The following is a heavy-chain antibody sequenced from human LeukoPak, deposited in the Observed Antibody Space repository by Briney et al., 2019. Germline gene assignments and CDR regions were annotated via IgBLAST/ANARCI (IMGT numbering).Heavy chain of an antibody. D-gene: IGHD3-10*01. CDR1: GFTFSGYA. CDR3: ARDGRAPLWFGELYFDY. J-gene: IGHJ4*02. V-gene: IGHV3-30*04. CDR2: ISYDGSNK. Sequence: GGSLRLSCAASGFTFSGYAMHWVRQAPGKGLERVAVISYDGSNKYYADSVKGRFTISRDNSKNTLYLQMNSLRAEDTAVYYCARDGRAPLWFGELYFDYWGQGTLVTVSS.